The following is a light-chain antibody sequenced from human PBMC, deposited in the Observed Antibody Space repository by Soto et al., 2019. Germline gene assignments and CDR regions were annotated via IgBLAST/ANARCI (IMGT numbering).Light chain of an antibody. Sequence: DIQMTQSPSTLSASVGDRVTITCRASQSISSWLAWYQQKPGKAPKLLIYKASSLESGVPSRFSGSGSGAEFTLTISSLQPDDFATYYCQQYNSYPYTFGQGTKLEIK. CDR2: KAS. CDR1: QSISSW. CDR3: QQYNSYPYT. V-gene: IGKV1-5*03. J-gene: IGKJ2*01.